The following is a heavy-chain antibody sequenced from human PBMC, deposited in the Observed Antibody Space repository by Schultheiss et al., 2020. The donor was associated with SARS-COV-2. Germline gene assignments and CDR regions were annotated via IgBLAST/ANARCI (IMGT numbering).Heavy chain of an antibody. V-gene: IGHV4-31*03. CDR1: GGSISSGGYF. CDR2: IYYSGST. CDR3: ARFRVPAAMKGPDAFDI. J-gene: IGHJ3*02. Sequence: SQTLSLTCTVSGGSISSGGYFWTWIRQHPGKGLEWIGYIYYSGSTYYNPSLKSRVTISVDTSKNQFSLKLSSVTAADTAVYYCARFRVPAAMKGPDAFDIWGQGTMVTVSS. D-gene: IGHD2-2*01.